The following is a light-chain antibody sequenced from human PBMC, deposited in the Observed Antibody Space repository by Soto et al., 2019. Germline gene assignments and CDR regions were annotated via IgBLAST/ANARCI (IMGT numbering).Light chain of an antibody. CDR2: GAS. Sequence: ENVLTQSPGTLSLSPGERATLSCRASQSVSSNLAWYQQKLGQAPRLLIYGASTRATGIPARFSGSGSGTEFILTISSLQSEDFAVYYCQQYNNWPPLTFGQGTRLEIK. CDR1: QSVSSN. V-gene: IGKV3D-15*01. J-gene: IGKJ5*01. CDR3: QQYNNWPPLT.